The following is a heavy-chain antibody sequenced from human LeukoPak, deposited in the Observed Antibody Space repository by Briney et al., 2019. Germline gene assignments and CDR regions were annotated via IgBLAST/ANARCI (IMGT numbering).Heavy chain of an antibody. CDR1: GYSFTNYW. J-gene: IGHJ5*02. CDR3: ARHTPYSGSYTSLDP. CDR2: IYPGDSDT. V-gene: IGHV5-51*01. D-gene: IGHD1-26*01. Sequence: GESLKISCKGSGYSFTNYWIGWVRQMPGKGLEWMGIIYPGDSDTRYSPSFQGQVTISADKSISTAYLQWSSLKASDTAMYYCARHTPYSGSYTSLDPWGQGTLVTVSS.